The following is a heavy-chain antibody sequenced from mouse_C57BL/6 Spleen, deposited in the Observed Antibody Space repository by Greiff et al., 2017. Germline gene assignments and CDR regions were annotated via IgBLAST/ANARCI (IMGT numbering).Heavy chain of an antibody. J-gene: IGHJ2*01. V-gene: IGHV1-61*01. CDR3: ARSDGYYFHY. D-gene: IGHD2-3*01. CDR2: IYPSDSET. Sequence: QVQLQQPGAELVRPGSSVKLSCKASGYTFTSYWMDWVKQRPGQGLEWIGNIYPSDSETHYNQKFKDKATLTVDKSSSTAYMQLSSLTSEDSAVYYCARSDGYYFHYWGQGTTLTVSS. CDR1: GYTFTSYW.